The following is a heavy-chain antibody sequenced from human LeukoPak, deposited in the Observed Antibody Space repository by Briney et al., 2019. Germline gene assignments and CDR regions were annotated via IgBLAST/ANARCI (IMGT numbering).Heavy chain of an antibody. CDR1: EFTFSSYW. CDR3: AREFNIAVAGIYTGFDI. V-gene: IGHV3-7*03. J-gene: IGHJ3*02. Sequence: AGGSLRLSCAASEFTFSSYWMSWVRQAPGKGLEWVANIKEDGSEKRYVGSVKGRFTITRDNAKNSLYLQMNSLRADDTAVYYCAREFNIAVAGIYTGFDIWGQGAMVTVSS. D-gene: IGHD6-19*01. CDR2: IKEDGSEK.